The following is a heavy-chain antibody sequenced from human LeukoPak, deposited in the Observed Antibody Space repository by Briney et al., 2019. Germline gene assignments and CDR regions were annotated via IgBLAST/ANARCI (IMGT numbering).Heavy chain of an antibody. Sequence: ASVKVSCKASGYAFASFVISWVRQPPGQGLGWLGWISDDNGYTTYAQHLQGRITLTTDTSTSIAYMELRSLRSDDTAVYFCARDGWDSGRYPCDYWGQGTLVTVSS. CDR2: ISDDNGYT. CDR3: ARDGWDSGRYPCDY. J-gene: IGHJ4*02. D-gene: IGHD6-19*01. CDR1: GYAFASFV. V-gene: IGHV1-18*01.